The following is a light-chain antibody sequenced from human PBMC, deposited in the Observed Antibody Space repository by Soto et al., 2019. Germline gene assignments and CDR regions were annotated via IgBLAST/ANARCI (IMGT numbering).Light chain of an antibody. CDR2: EVS. Sequence: QFVLTQPASLSGSPGQSITISCTGTSSDVGGYNYVSWYQQHPGKAPKLMIYEVSNRPSGVSNRFSGSKSGNTASLTISGLQAEDEADYYCSSYTSSSADVFGTGTKVTVL. CDR1: SSDVGGYNY. J-gene: IGLJ1*01. CDR3: SSYTSSSADV. V-gene: IGLV2-14*01.